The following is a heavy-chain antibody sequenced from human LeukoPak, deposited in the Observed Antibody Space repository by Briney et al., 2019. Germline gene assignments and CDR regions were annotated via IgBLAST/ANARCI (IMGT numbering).Heavy chain of an antibody. J-gene: IGHJ4*02. V-gene: IGHV3-48*03. CDR2: ISSSGSTI. D-gene: IGHD6-19*01. CDR1: GFTFSSYE. CDR3: ASAGGGQWLPRFDY. Sequence: GGSLRLSCAASGFTFSSYEMNWVRQAPGKGLEWASYISSSGSTIYYADSVKGRFTISRDNAKNSLYLQMNSLRAEDTAVYYCASAGGGQWLPRFDYWGQGTLVTVSS.